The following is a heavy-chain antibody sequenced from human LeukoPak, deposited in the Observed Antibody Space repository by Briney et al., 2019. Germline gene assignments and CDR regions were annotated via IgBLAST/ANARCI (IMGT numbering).Heavy chain of an antibody. D-gene: IGHD1-26*01. Sequence: ASVKVSCKASGYTFTDYYMHGVRQAPGQGLEWMGWINPDSGGTRYSQKFQGRVTMTRDTSINTVYMELSRLRSVDTAVKYCARPHGGGSYSNDAFDIWGQGTTVTVSS. CDR2: INPDSGGT. V-gene: IGHV1-2*02. CDR1: GYTFTDYY. CDR3: ARPHGGGSYSNDAFDI. J-gene: IGHJ3*02.